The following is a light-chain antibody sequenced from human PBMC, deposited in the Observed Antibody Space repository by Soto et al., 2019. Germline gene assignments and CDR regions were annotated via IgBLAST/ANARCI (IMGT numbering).Light chain of an antibody. CDR2: GAF. V-gene: IGKV3-20*01. Sequence: DTVLTQSPGTLSLSPGESATFSCRASQSVSSNYLAWYQQKPGQAPRLLIYGAFKRATGIPDRFSGSGSGTDFTLTISRLEPEDFAVYYCQQYGGTPPITFGQGTRLEIK. CDR1: QSVSSNY. J-gene: IGKJ5*01. CDR3: QQYGGTPPIT.